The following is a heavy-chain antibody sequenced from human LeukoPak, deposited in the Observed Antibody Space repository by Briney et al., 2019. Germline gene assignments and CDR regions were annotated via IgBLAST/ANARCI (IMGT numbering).Heavy chain of an antibody. V-gene: IGHV3-21*01. J-gene: IGHJ4*02. Sequence: PGGSLRLSCAASGFTFSNYSMNWVRQAPGKGLEWVSSISDRSTYIYYAGSLKGRFAISRDNAKNSLHLQMNSLRAEDTAVYYCARDPGLDTGYEKRFDYWGQGTLVTVSS. CDR3: ARDPGLDTGYEKRFDY. CDR1: GFTFSNYS. D-gene: IGHD5-12*01. CDR2: ISDRSTYI.